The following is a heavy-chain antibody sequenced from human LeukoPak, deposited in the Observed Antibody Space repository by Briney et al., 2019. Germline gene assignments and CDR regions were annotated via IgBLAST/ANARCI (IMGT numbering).Heavy chain of an antibody. D-gene: IGHD6-19*01. CDR2: IYSGGST. V-gene: IGHV3-53*05. CDR3: ARDRPGTVVAGAFDY. J-gene: IGHJ4*02. Sequence: GGSLRLSCAASGFTVRNNYMSWVRQAPGKGLEWVSVIYSGGSTYYADSVKGRFTISRDNSKNTLYLQITSLRTEDTGVYYCARDRPGTVVAGAFDYCGQGTLVTVSS. CDR1: GFTVRNNY.